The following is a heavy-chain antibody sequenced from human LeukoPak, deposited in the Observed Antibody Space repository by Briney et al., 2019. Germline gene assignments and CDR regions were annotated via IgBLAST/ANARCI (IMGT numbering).Heavy chain of an antibody. CDR3: ARDKSYGMDL. J-gene: IGHJ6*02. Sequence: GGSLRLSCAASGFTFSSYAMSWVRQAPGKGLVWVARINGDGSVITYADSVKGRFTISRDNAKNTLYLQMNSLRAEDTAVYYCARDKSYGMDLWGQGTTVTVSS. V-gene: IGHV3-74*01. CDR2: INGDGSVI. CDR1: GFTFSSYA.